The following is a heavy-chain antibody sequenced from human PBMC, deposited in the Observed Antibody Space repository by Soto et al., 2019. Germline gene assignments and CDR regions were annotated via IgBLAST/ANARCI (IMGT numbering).Heavy chain of an antibody. V-gene: IGHV4-61*01. CDR2: GSYSGTT. CDR1: GVSVSSGSFY. J-gene: IGHJ4*02. D-gene: IGHD4-17*01. Sequence: ESLCLTCAGSGVSVSSGSFYGAWIRQPPGKGLEWIGFGSYSGTTNYKPSLKSRVTISVDTSRSQISLKVSSLTAADTAVYYCARGATVTQYDYWGQGTLVTVYS. CDR3: ARGATVTQYDY.